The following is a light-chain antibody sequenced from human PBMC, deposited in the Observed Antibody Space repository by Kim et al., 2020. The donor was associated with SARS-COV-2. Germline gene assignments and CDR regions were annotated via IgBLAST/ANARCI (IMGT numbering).Light chain of an antibody. J-gene: IGLJ3*02. CDR1: SSDIGSYNY. V-gene: IGLV2-8*01. CDR3: SSYTDNKNWV. Sequence: QSALTQPPSASGSPGQSVTISCSGISSDIGSYNYVSWYQQHPGKAPKLMIYDVTKRPSGVPDRFSGSKSGNTASLTVSGLQAEDEADYYCSSYTDNKNWVFGGGTQLTVL. CDR2: DVT.